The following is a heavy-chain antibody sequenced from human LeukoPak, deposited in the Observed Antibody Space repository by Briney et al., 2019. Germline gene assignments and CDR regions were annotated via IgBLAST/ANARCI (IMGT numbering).Heavy chain of an antibody. CDR2: ISSSGSTI. D-gene: IGHD3-16*01. CDR3: ARSVGSYVDY. J-gene: IGHJ4*02. CDR1: RFTFSSYE. Sequence: GGSLRLSCAASRFTFSSYEMNWVRQAPGKGLEWVSYISSSGSTIYYADSLKGRFTISRDNAKNSLYLQMNTLRAEDTAVYYCARSVGSYVDYWGQGTLGTVSS. V-gene: IGHV3-48*03.